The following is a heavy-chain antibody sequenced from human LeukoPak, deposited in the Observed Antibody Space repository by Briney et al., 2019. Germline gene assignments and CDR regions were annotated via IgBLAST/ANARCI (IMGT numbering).Heavy chain of an antibody. D-gene: IGHD3-10*01. CDR2: IYSGGST. Sequence: GGSLRLSCAASGFTVSSNYMSWVRQAPGKGLEWVSVIYSGGSTYYADSVKGRFTISRDNSKNTLYLQMNSLRAEDTAVYYCARALRGPPPDAFDIWGQGTMVTVSS. CDR1: GFTVSSNY. J-gene: IGHJ3*02. V-gene: IGHV3-66*01. CDR3: ARALRGPPPDAFDI.